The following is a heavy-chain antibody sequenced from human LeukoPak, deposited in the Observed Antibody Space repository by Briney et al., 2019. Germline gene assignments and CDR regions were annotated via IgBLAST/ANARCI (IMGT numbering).Heavy chain of an antibody. CDR1: GFTFDDYA. V-gene: IGHV3-9*01. CDR3: AKDPAGWLSGDFDY. D-gene: IGHD3-22*01. J-gene: IGHJ4*02. CDR2: ISWNSGSI. Sequence: GGSLRLSCAASGFTFDDYAMHWVRQAPGKGLEWVSGISWNSGSIGHADSVKGRFTISRDNAKNSLYLQMNSLRAEDTALYYCAKDPAGWLSGDFDYWGQGTLVTVSS.